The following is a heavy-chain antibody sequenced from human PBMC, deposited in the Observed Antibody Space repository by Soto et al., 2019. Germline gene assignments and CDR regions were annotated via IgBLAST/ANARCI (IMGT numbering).Heavy chain of an antibody. J-gene: IGHJ4*02. V-gene: IGHV1-2*02. CDR1: GYTFTHYY. CDR3: AGVPGHKNSMWDS. Sequence: QVQLVQSGAEVKKPGASVSVSCKASGYTFTHYYIHWVRRAPGQGLEWMGLINPKTGDTNYAQKCRDRVSMTRDRSTNTAIMSLSCLRSDDTAGYYCAGVPGHKNSMWDSWGQGSTVTVSA. D-gene: IGHD1-7*01. CDR2: INPKTGDT.